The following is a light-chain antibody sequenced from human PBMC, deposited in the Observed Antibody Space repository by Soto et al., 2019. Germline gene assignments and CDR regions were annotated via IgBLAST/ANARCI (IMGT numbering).Light chain of an antibody. Sequence: DVVMTQSPLSLPVTLGQPASISCRSSQSLIHSDGSTYLSWFQQRPGHSPRRLIYEVSDRDSGVPDRFSGSGSGTDFTLKLSRVEAEDVVVYYRLQGTHWPWTFGQGTEVEIK. V-gene: IGKV2-30*02. CDR1: QSLIHSDGSTY. CDR3: LQGTHWPWT. CDR2: EVS. J-gene: IGKJ1*01.